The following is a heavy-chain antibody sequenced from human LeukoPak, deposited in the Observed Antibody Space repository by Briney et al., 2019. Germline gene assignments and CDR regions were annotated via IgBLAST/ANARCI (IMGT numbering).Heavy chain of an antibody. CDR3: ARKGWGYYSNSPQYAFDI. D-gene: IGHD4-11*01. CDR2: IIPIFGTA. J-gene: IGHJ3*02. Sequence: AASVKVSCKASGGTFSSYAISWVRQAPGQGLEWMGGIIPIFGTANYAQKFQGRVTITADESTSTAYMELSSLRSEDTAVYYCARKGWGYYSNSPQYAFDIWGQGTMVTVSS. V-gene: IGHV1-69*13. CDR1: GGTFSSYA.